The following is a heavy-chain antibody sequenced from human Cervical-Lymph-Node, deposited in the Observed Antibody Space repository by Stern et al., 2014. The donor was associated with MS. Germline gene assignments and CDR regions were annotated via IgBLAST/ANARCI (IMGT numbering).Heavy chain of an antibody. Sequence: VQLVQYGAEVKKPGASVKVSCKASGYTFTNTGINWVRLAPGQGPEWMGWVSTYNGNTKYAQKLRGRVTMTTDTSTSTAYMELRSLRSDDTAVYYCARGDDKTSYDYWGQGTLVTVSS. CDR1: GYTFTNTG. J-gene: IGHJ4*02. CDR3: ARGDDKTSYDY. CDR2: VSTYNGNT. V-gene: IGHV1-18*01. D-gene: IGHD1-1*01.